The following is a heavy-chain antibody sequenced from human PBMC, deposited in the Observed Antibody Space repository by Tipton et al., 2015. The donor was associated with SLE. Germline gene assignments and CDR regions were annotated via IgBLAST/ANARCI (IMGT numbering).Heavy chain of an antibody. D-gene: IGHD3-16*01. CDR3: AKDKGLWGRDAFDI. V-gene: IGHV3-9*01. CDR1: GFTFDDYA. CDR2: ISWNSGSI. J-gene: IGHJ3*02. Sequence: SLRLSCAASGFTFDDYAMHWVRHAPGKGLEWVSGISWNSGSIGYADSVKGRFTISRDNAKNSLYLQMNSLRAEDTAVYDCAKDKGLWGRDAFDIWGQGTMVTVSS.